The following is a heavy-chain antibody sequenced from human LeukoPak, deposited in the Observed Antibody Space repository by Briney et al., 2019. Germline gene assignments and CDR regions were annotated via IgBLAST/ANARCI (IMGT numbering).Heavy chain of an antibody. Sequence: ASVKVSCKAFGYTFTSNYMHWVRQAPGQGPEWMGVISPSGGLTTYAQKFQGRVTLTRDMSTSTDYLELSSLRSEDTAVYYCARAGGYCGRISCPYYFDYWGQGSLVAVSS. CDR3: ARAGGYCGRISCPYYFDY. CDR1: GYTFTSNY. CDR2: ISPSGGLT. J-gene: IGHJ4*02. D-gene: IGHD2-15*01. V-gene: IGHV1-46*01.